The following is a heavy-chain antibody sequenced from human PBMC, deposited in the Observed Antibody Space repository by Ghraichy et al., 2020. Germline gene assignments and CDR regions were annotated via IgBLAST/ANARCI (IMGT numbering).Heavy chain of an antibody. V-gene: IGHV3-23*01. CDR2: ISGSDGST. CDR1: GFTFSSFA. J-gene: IGHJ4*02. D-gene: IGHD2-15*01. Sequence: WGSLRLSCAASGFTFSSFATTWVRQAPGKGLEWVSTISGSDGSTYYADSVKGRFTISRDNSKNTLFLQMNSLRAEDTAVYYCAKTRGYCSGGRCYEDFWGQGTLVTVSS. CDR3: AKTRGYCSGGRCYEDF.